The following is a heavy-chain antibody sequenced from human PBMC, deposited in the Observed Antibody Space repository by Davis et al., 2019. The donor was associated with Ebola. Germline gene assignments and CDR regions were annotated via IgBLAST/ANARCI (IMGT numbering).Heavy chain of an antibody. J-gene: IGHJ4*02. V-gene: IGHV3-7*01. CDR2: IKQAGSEK. CDR1: GFTFSSYW. Sequence: GESLKISCAASGFTFSSYWMSWVRQAPGKGLEWVANIKQAGSEKYYVDSVKGRFTISRDNSKNTLYLQMNSLRAEDTAVYYCASDEGGELVYWGQGTLVTVSS. CDR3: ASDEGGELVY. D-gene: IGHD3-16*01.